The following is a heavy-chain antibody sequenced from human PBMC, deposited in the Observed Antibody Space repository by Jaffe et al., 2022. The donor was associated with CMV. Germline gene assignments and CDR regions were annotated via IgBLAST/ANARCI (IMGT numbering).Heavy chain of an antibody. V-gene: IGHV4-39*01. D-gene: IGHD3-3*01. J-gene: IGHJ5*02. CDR3: ARITVSTDFWRRTPATRFWFDP. Sequence: QSQLQESGPEVVKPSETLSLTCTVPGDSISSSASHWAWIRQPPGKGLEWIGTIFYSGNTNYNPSLNGRLTISVDTPNNQVSLRLSYVTAADAAVYFCARITVSTDFWRRTPATRFWFDPWGQGTLVTVSS. CDR1: GDSISSSASH. CDR2: IFYSGNT.